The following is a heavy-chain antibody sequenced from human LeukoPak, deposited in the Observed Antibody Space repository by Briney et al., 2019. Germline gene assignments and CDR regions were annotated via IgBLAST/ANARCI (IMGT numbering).Heavy chain of an antibody. CDR3: AILVTVQCDH. J-gene: IGHJ4*02. CDR2: INPNSGGT. CDR1: GYTFTDYY. V-gene: IGHV1-2*02. Sequence: ASVKVSCKTSGYTFTDYYMHWVRQAPGQGLEWMGWINPNSGGTRFAQKFQGRVTLTTDTSVSTAYMELSRPRSDDTAMHYCAILVTVQCDHWGLGSLVTVSS. D-gene: IGHD2-21*02.